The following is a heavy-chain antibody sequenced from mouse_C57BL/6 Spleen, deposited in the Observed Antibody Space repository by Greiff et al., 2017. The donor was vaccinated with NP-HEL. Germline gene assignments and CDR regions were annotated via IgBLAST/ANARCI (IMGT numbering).Heavy chain of an antibody. J-gene: IGHJ2*01. CDR2: IYPGSGST. CDR3: ARSELDWDYFDY. Sequence: QVQLQQPGAELVKPGASVKMSCKASGYTFTSYWITWVKQRPGQGLEWIGDIYPGSGSTNFNEKFKSKATLTVDTSFSTAYMQLSSLTSEDSAVYYCARSELDWDYFDYWGQGTTLTVSS. CDR1: GYTFTSYW. D-gene: IGHD4-1*01. V-gene: IGHV1-55*01.